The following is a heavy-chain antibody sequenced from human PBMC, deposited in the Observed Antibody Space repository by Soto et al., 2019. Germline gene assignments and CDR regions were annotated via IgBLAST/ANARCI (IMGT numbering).Heavy chain of an antibody. CDR1: GFTFNIYA. CDR2: ISKSADTT. Sequence: HPGGSLRLSCAASGFTFNIYAMTWVRQAPGKGLEWVSAISKSADTTYYADSVKGRFTISRDNSKNTVYLQMNSLRVEDTAVYYCAKGQKGNWNYALLFDYWGQGSLVTVS. J-gene: IGHJ4*02. D-gene: IGHD1-7*01. V-gene: IGHV3-23*01. CDR3: AKGQKGNWNYALLFDY.